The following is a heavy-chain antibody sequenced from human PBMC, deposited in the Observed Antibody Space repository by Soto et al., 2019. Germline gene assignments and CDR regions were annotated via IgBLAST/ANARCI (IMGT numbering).Heavy chain of an antibody. D-gene: IGHD3-22*01. CDR3: ARGGYYDSSGSRNYHYYGMNV. CDR2: IFAHNGNT. J-gene: IGHJ6*02. V-gene: IGHV1-18*01. CDR1: GYTFTSYA. Sequence: ASVKVSCKASGYTFTSYAMHWVRQAPGQGLEWMGWIFAHNGNTNYAQKLQGRVTMTTDTSTSTAYMELRSLGSDDTAMYYCARGGYYDSSGSRNYHYYGMNVWGQGTTVTVSS.